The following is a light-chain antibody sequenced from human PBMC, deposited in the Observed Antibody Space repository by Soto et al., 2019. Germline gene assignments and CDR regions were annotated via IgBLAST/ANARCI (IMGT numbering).Light chain of an antibody. CDR3: HQHTWSPYT. J-gene: IGKJ2*01. CDR1: QNVSSNY. CDR2: GTS. Sequence: EIVLTQSPGTLSLSPGERATLSCRASQNVSSNYLAWYQHKPGQAPRLLIYGTSYRATGIPDRFSGSGSGTDFTLTITRLEPEDFAVFYCHQHTWSPYTFGQGTKLEIK. V-gene: IGKV3-20*01.